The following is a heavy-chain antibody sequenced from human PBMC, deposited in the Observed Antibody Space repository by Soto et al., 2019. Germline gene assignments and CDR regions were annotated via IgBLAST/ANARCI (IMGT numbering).Heavy chain of an antibody. D-gene: IGHD6-13*01. V-gene: IGHV1-69*13. CDR1: GGTFSSYA. CDR3: ARVKQQLVMGFDP. Sequence: ASVKVSCKASGGTFSSYAISWVRQAPGQGLEWMGGIIPIFGTANYAQKFQGRVTITADGSTSTAYMELSSLRSEDTAVYYCARVKQQLVMGFDPWGQGTLVTVSS. J-gene: IGHJ5*02. CDR2: IIPIFGTA.